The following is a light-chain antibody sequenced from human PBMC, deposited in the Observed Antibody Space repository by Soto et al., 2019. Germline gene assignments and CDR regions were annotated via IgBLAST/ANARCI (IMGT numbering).Light chain of an antibody. Sequence: QSVLTQPPSVSAAPGQKVTISCSGTSSNIGDNYVSWYRQLPGTAPKLLIYENYKRPSGIPDRFSGSKSGTSTTLGITGLQTGDEADYYCGTWDTSLSGWGFGGGTKLTVL. CDR3: GTWDTSLSGWG. V-gene: IGLV1-51*01. CDR2: ENY. J-gene: IGLJ3*02. CDR1: SSNIGDNY.